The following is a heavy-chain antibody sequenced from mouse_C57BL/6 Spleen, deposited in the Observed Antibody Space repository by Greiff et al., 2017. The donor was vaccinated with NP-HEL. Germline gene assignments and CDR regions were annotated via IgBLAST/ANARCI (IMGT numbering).Heavy chain of an antibody. Sequence: DVQLQESGPGLVKPSQSLSLTCSVTGYSITSGYYWNWIRQFPGNKLEWMGYISYDGSNNYNPSLKNRISITRDTSKNQFFLKLNSVTTEDTATYYCASHIYWGQGTTLTVSS. CDR1: GYSITSGYY. J-gene: IGHJ2*01. V-gene: IGHV3-6*01. CDR2: ISYDGSN. CDR3: ASHIY. D-gene: IGHD6-1*01.